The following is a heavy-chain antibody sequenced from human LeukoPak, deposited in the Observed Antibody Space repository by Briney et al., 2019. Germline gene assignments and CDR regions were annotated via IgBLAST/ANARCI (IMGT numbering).Heavy chain of an antibody. D-gene: IGHD3-22*01. CDR1: GASFNSDDQY. CDR3: SRGLDSRKLGY. V-gene: IGHV4-31*03. CDR2: IHTSGML. J-gene: IGHJ4*02. Sequence: SQNLSLTCTVSGASFNSDDQYWNWIRQSPGKGLEWIGSIHTSGMLYNNPSLESRVTMSRDTSKNQFSLNLNSVTTAVTALYFCSRGLDSRKLGYWGQGILVTVSS.